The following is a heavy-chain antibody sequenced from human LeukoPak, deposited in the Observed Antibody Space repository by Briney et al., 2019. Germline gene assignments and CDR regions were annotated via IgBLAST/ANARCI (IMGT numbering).Heavy chain of an antibody. Sequence: ASVKVSCKASGGTFSSYAISWVRQMPGKGLEWMGRIDPSDSYTNYSPSFEGHVTISADRSTNTAYLQWSSLKASDTAMYYCARQGGATPGYWGQGTLVTVSS. CDR1: GGTFSSYA. CDR3: ARQGGATPGY. J-gene: IGHJ4*02. V-gene: IGHV5-10-1*01. D-gene: IGHD1-26*01. CDR2: IDPSDSYT.